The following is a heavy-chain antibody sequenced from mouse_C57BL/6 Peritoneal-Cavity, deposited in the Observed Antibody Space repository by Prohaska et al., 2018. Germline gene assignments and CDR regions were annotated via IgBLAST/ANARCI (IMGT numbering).Heavy chain of an antibody. CDR3: ARDGATVVAKRDYAMDY. V-gene: IGHV1-58*01. J-gene: IGHJ4*01. Sequence: TEYNEKFKGKATLTSDTSSSTAYTQLSSLTSEDSATYFCARDGATVVAKRDYAMDYWGQGTSVTVSS. D-gene: IGHD1-1*01. CDR2: T.